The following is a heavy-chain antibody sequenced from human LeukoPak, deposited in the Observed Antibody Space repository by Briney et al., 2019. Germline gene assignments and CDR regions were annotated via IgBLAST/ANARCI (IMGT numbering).Heavy chain of an antibody. CDR1: GYTFTGYY. Sequence: GASVKVSCKPSGYTFTGYYIHWVRQVPGQGLEWMGWINPNSGDTNYAQKFQGRVTLTRDTSINTAYLDLSSLTSDDTAVYYSAREGLYGDYNFALDFWGQGTMVTVSS. D-gene: IGHD4-17*01. J-gene: IGHJ4*02. V-gene: IGHV1-2*02. CDR2: INPNSGDT. CDR3: AREGLYGDYNFALDF.